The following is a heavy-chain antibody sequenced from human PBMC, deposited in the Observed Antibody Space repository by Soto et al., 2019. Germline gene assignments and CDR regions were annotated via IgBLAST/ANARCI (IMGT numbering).Heavy chain of an antibody. CDR2: IIPILGIA. V-gene: IGHV1-69*04. D-gene: IGHD5-12*01. Sequence: SVKVSCKASGGTFSSYTISWVRQAPGQGLEWMGRIIPILGIANYAQKFQGRVTITADKSTSTAYMELSSLRSEDTAVYYCARDQPDIVATILARFDYWGQGTLVTVSS. J-gene: IGHJ4*02. CDR1: GGTFSSYT. CDR3: ARDQPDIVATILARFDY.